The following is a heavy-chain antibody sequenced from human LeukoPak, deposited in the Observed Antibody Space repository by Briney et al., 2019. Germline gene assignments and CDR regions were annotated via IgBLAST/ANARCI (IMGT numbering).Heavy chain of an antibody. CDR2: IWYDGSNK. CDR3: ARDRAGSGWYGALDY. J-gene: IGHJ4*02. V-gene: IGHV3-33*01. CDR1: GFTFSSYG. D-gene: IGHD6-19*01. Sequence: GRSLRLSCAASGFTFSSYGMHWVRQAPGKGLEWVAVIWYDGSNKYYADSVEGRFTISRDNSKNTLYLQMNSLRAEDTAVYYCARDRAGSGWYGALDYWGQGTLVTVSS.